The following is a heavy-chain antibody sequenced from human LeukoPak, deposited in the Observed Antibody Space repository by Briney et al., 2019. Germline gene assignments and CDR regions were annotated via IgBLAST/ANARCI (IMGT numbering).Heavy chain of an antibody. J-gene: IGHJ3*02. CDR3: ARLCSSWSIAPYAFDI. Sequence: SETLSLTCTVSGGSISSGSYYWSWIRQPAGKGLEWIGRIYTSGSTNYNPSLKSRVTISVDTSKNQFSLKLSSVTAADTAVYYCARLCSSWSIAPYAFDIWGQGTMATVSS. CDR2: IYTSGST. V-gene: IGHV4-61*02. D-gene: IGHD6-13*01. CDR1: GGSISSGSYY.